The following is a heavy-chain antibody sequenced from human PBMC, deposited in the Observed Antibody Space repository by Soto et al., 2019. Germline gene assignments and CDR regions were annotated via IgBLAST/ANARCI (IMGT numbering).Heavy chain of an antibody. Sequence: SETLSLTCTVSGGSVSSGSYYWSWIRQPPGKGLEWIGYIYYSGSTNYNPSLKSRATISVDTSKNQFSLKLSSVTAADTAVYYCARGITMIVVVYDYWGQGTLVTVSS. V-gene: IGHV4-61*01. CDR3: ARGITMIVVVYDY. D-gene: IGHD3-22*01. CDR1: GGSVSSGSYY. J-gene: IGHJ4*02. CDR2: IYYSGST.